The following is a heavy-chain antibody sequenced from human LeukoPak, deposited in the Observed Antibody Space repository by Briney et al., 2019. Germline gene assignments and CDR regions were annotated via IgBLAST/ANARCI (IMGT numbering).Heavy chain of an antibody. CDR3: ALRPRDYYGSGNDAFDI. J-gene: IGHJ3*02. CDR1: GYTFTSYD. V-gene: IGHV1-8*03. Sequence: GASVKVSCQASGYTFTSYDINWVRQATGQGLEWMGWMNPNSGNTGYAQKFQGRLTITRNTSISTAYMELSSLRSEDTAVYYCALRPRDYYGSGNDAFDIWGQGTMVTVSS. CDR2: MNPNSGNT. D-gene: IGHD3-10*01.